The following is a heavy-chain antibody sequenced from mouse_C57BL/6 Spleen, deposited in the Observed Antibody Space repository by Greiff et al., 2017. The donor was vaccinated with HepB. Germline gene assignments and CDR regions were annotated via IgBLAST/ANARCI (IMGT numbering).Heavy chain of an antibody. D-gene: IGHD2-4*01. V-gene: IGHV1-26*01. CDR2: INPNNGGT. CDR3: ASYDYDDPFAY. CDR1: GYTFTDYY. J-gene: IGHJ3*01. Sequence: EVQLQQSGPELVKPGASVKISCKASGYTFTDYYMNWVKQSHGKSLEWIGDINPNNGGTSYNQKFKGKATLTVDKSSSTAYMELRSLTSEDSAVYYCASYDYDDPFAYWGQGTLVTVSA.